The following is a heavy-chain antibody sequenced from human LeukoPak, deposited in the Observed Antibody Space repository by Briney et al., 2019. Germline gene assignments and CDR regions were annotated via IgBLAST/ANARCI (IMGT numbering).Heavy chain of an antibody. Sequence: SETLSLTCTVSGGSISSYYWSWIRQPAGKGLEWIGRIYTSGSTNYNPSLKNRVTMSVDTSKNQFSLKLSSVTAADTAVYYYARDVAWGDAFDIWGQGTMVTVSS. CDR3: ARDVAWGDAFDI. D-gene: IGHD7-27*01. CDR2: IYTSGST. V-gene: IGHV4-4*07. J-gene: IGHJ3*02. CDR1: GGSISSYY.